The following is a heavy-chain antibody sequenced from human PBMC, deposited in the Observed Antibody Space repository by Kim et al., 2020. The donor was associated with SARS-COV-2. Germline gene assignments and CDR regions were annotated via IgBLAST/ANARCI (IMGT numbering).Heavy chain of an antibody. V-gene: IGHV4-31*03. CDR2: IYYSGST. Sequence: SDTLSLTCTVSGGSISSGGYYWSWIRQHPGKGLEWIGYIYYSGSTYYNPSLKSRVTISVDTSKNQFSLKLSSVTAADTAVYYCARVVVAATDFDYWGQGTLVTVSS. CDR1: GGSISSGGYY. J-gene: IGHJ4*02. D-gene: IGHD2-15*01. CDR3: ARVVVAATDFDY.